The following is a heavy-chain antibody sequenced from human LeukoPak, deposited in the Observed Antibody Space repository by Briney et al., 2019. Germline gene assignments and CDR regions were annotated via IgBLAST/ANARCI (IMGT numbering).Heavy chain of an antibody. J-gene: IGHJ4*02. CDR2: INRDGSEK. V-gene: IGHV3-7*01. CDR1: GFTLSSRW. Sequence: PGGSLKLSCVVSGFTLSSRWMMWVRQAPGKGLEWMTNINRDGSEKNYVDSVKGRFTISRDNAKNSLYLQMNSLRAEDTAVYYCARGEYSSGWYSYWGQGTLVTVSS. CDR3: ARGEYSSGWYSY. D-gene: IGHD6-19*01.